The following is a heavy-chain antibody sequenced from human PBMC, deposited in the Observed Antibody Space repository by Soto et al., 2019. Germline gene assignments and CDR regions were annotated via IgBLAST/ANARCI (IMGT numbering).Heavy chain of an antibody. J-gene: IGHJ4*02. CDR3: ARGLADYYSSGSYYNAPDY. CDR2: IYYSGRT. CDR1: GGSVSSGSYY. V-gene: IGHV4-61*01. D-gene: IGHD3-10*01. Sequence: QVQLQESGPGLVKPSETLSLTCTVSGGSVSSGSYYWSWIRQPPGKGLEWIGYIYYSGRTNYNPSLKSRFTISVDTSKNQFSLKLSSVTAADTAVYYCARGLADYYSSGSYYNAPDYWGQGTLVTVS.